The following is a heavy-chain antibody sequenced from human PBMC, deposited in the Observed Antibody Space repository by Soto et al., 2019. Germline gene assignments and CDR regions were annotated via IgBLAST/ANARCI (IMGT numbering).Heavy chain of an antibody. J-gene: IGHJ4*02. Sequence: GXSVNGSCKGSGYTFTNQGFSWVRQAPGQGREWLGWISGHNGNTKYAQRLQGRVTMTTDTSTITAYMELRSLKSDDKAVYSCARDLDPLDYYFDYWGQGTLVTVSS. D-gene: IGHD1-1*01. CDR2: ISGHNGNT. CDR1: GYTFTNQG. CDR3: ARDLDPLDYYFDY. V-gene: IGHV1-18*01.